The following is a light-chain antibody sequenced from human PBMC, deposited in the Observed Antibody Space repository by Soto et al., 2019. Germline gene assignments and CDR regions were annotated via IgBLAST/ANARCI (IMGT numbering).Light chain of an antibody. CDR2: EVS. Sequence: QSALTQPASVSGSPGQSITISCTGSSSDAGGYNFVSWYQQHPGKAPKLIIHEVSNRPSGVSNRFSGSKSGNTASLTISGLQAEDEAVYYFCSHSTSVTWMFGGGTKLTVL. CDR3: CSHSTSVTWM. J-gene: IGLJ3*02. V-gene: IGLV2-14*03. CDR1: SSDAGGYNF.